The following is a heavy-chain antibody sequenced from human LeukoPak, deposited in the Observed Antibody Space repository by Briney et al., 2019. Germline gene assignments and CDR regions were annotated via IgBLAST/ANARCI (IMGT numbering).Heavy chain of an antibody. D-gene: IGHD2-21*02. J-gene: IGHJ6*02. V-gene: IGHV3-21*01. CDR1: GFTFSSYS. Sequence: GGSLRLSCAASGFTFSSYSVNWVRQAPGKGLEWVSSISSSSSYIYYADSVKGRFTISRDNAKNSLYLQMNSLRAEDTAVYYCARWARQTLCGGDCYSYYYYGMDVWGQGTTVTVSS. CDR2: ISSSSSYI. CDR3: ARWARQTLCGGDCYSYYYYGMDV.